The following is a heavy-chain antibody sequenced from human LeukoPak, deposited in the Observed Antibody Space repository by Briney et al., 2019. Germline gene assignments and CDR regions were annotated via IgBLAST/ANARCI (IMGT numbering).Heavy chain of an antibody. D-gene: IGHD2-2*01. CDR3: TRLVGYCSSTSCYEGGLNYYYGMDV. Sequence: GGSLRLSCAASGFTFSDSAMHWVRQASGKGLEWVGRIRNKAKSYATAYAASVKGRFTISRDDSKNTAYLQMNSLKTEDTAVYYCTRLVGYCSSTSCYEGGLNYYYGMDVWGQGTTVTVSS. V-gene: IGHV3-73*01. J-gene: IGHJ6*02. CDR1: GFTFSDSA. CDR2: IRNKAKSYAT.